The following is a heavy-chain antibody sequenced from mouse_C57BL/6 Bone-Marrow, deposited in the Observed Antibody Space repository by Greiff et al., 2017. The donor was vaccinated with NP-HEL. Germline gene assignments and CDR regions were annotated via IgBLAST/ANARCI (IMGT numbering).Heavy chain of an antibody. D-gene: IGHD1-1*01. CDR3: ITTVVAPHWYFDV. CDR2: IYPGNSDT. Sequence: DVKLQESGTVLARPGASVKMSCKTSGYTFTSYWMHWVKQRPGQGLEWIGAIYPGNSDTSYNQKFKGKAKLTAVTSASTAYMELSSLTNEDSAVYYCITTVVAPHWYFDVWGTGTTVTVSS. V-gene: IGHV1-5*01. J-gene: IGHJ1*03. CDR1: GYTFTSYW.